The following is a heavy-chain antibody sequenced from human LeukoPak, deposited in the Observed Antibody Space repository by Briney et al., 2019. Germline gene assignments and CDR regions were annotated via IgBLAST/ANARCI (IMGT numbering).Heavy chain of an antibody. J-gene: IGHJ4*02. V-gene: IGHV1-18*01. Sequence: ASVKVSCKASGYTFTSYGISWVRQAPGQGLEWMGWISAYNGNTNYAQKIQGRVTMTTDTSTSTAYMELRSLRSDDTAVYYCARGGNIVVVPAANYYFDYWGQGTLVTVSS. CDR1: GYTFTSYG. CDR2: ISAYNGNT. D-gene: IGHD2-2*01. CDR3: ARGGNIVVVPAANYYFDY.